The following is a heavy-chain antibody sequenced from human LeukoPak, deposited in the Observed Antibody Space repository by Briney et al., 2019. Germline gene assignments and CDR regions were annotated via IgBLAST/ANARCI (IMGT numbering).Heavy chain of an antibody. D-gene: IGHD3-22*01. V-gene: IGHV3-21*01. CDR3: ARSTMIAPRGAFDI. Sequence: GRSLRLSCAASGFPFSTYSMNWVRQAPGKGLEWVSSISSSRSYIYYADSVKGRFTISRDNAKKSLYLQMNSLRVEDTALYYCARSTMIAPRGAFDIWGQGTMVTVSS. CDR1: GFPFSTYS. CDR2: ISSSRSYI. J-gene: IGHJ3*02.